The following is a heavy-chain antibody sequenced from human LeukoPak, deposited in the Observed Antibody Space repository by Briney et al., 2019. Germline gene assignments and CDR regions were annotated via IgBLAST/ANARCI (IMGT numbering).Heavy chain of an antibody. CDR1: GGSISSSSYY. Sequence: SETLSLTCTVSGGSISSSSYYWGWIRQPPGKGLEWIGSIYYNGSTYYNPSLKSRVTISVDTSKNQFSLKLNYVTAADTAVYYCARRAGSWFDPWGQGTLVTVSS. D-gene: IGHD1-26*01. CDR2: IYYNGST. J-gene: IGHJ5*02. V-gene: IGHV4-39*01. CDR3: ARRAGSWFDP.